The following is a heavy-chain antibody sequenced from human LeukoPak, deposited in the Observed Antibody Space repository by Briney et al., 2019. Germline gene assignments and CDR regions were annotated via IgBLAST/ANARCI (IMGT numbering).Heavy chain of an antibody. D-gene: IGHD3-10*01. CDR1: GFTFSSYR. CDR3: AIQIRGVVY. CDR2: ISSDGGST. J-gene: IGHJ4*02. V-gene: IGHV3-64*02. Sequence: PGGSLRLSCAASGFTFSSYRMHWVRQAPGKGLEYLSSISSDGGSTYYADSVKGRFTISRDNSKDTLYLQMGSLRAEDMAVYYCAIQIRGVVYWGQGTLVTVSS.